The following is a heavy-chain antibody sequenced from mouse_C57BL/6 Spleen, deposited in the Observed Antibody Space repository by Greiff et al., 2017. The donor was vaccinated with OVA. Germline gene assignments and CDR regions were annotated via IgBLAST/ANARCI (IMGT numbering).Heavy chain of an antibody. D-gene: IGHD1-1*01. Sequence: EVQRVESGAELVRPGASVKLSCTASGFNIKDDYMHWVKQRPEQGLEWIGWIDPENGDTEYASKFQGKATITADTSSNTAYLQLSSLTSEDTAVYYCTTGLRYPWFAYWGQGTLVTVSA. J-gene: IGHJ3*01. CDR1: GFNIKDDY. CDR2: IDPENGDT. V-gene: IGHV14-4*01. CDR3: TTGLRYPWFAY.